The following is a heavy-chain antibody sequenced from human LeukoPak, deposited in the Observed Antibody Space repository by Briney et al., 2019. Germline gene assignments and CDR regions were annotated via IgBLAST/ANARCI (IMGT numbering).Heavy chain of an antibody. V-gene: IGHV4-34*01. J-gene: IGHJ3*02. CDR3: ARVLRGLGSYQTDAFDI. CDR2: MNHSGNT. CDR1: GGSLSGYY. D-gene: IGHD3-16*02. Sequence: SETLSLTCEVYGGSLSGYYWSWIRQPPGKGLEWIGEMNHSGNTHYNPSLKSRVTVSVDTSKNQFSLKVNSVTAADTATYYCARVLRGLGSYQTDAFDIWGQGTMVTISS.